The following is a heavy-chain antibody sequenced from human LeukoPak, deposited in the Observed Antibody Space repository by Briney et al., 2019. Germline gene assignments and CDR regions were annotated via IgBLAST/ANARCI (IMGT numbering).Heavy chain of an antibody. CDR2: MYYSGGT. D-gene: IGHD3-10*01. J-gene: IGHJ4*02. Sequence: PSETLSLTCTVSGGSISSYYWSWIRQVPGKGLEWIGYMYYSGGTKYNPSLISRVTISGDISNNQFSFSLELSSVTAADTAVYFCARGGSGTYFTLGYYFDYWGQGTLVTVSS. CDR3: ARGGSGTYFTLGYYFDY. CDR1: GGSISSYY. V-gene: IGHV4-59*08.